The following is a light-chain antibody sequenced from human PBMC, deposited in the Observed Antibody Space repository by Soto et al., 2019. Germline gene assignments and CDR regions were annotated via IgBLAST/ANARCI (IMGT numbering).Light chain of an antibody. J-gene: IGKJ4*01. V-gene: IGKV3-20*01. Sequence: EIVLTQSPGTLSLSPGERATLSCRASQSVNNNYLAWYQQKPGQAPRLLIYGASRRATGIPDRFSGSGYGTDFTLTISRLETEDFAVYSCQQYGSSPLTCGGGTKVEIK. CDR2: GAS. CDR1: QSVNNNY. CDR3: QQYGSSPLT.